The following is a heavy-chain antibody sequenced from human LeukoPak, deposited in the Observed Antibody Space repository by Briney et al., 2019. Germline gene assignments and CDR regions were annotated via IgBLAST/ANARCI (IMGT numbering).Heavy chain of an antibody. CDR2: IYYSGST. J-gene: IGHJ6*02. CDR3: ARQPGKYGSGSYPYYYGMDV. CDR1: GGSISSGDYY. Sequence: SETLSLTCTVSGGSISSGDYYWSWIRQPPGKGLEWIGYIYYSGSTYYNPSLKSRVTISVDTSKNQFSLKLSSVTAADTAVYYCARQPGKYGSGSYPYYYGMDVWGQGTTVTVSS. D-gene: IGHD3-10*01. V-gene: IGHV4-30-4*01.